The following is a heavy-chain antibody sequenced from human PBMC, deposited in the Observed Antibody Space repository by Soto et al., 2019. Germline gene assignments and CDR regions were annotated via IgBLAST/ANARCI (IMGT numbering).Heavy chain of an antibody. V-gene: IGHV4-61*01. CDR3: ARGRGYGYGIDY. Sequence: QVQLQESGPGLVKPSETLSLTCIVSGGSVSSGNHYWSWIRQPPGKVLEFIAFVLYSGGDNYNPSLKSRVTISIDTSKNQFSRNLRSVTAADTAVYYCARGRGYGYGIDYWGQGILVTVSS. D-gene: IGHD5-18*01. J-gene: IGHJ4*02. CDR1: GGSVSSGNHY. CDR2: VLYSGGD.